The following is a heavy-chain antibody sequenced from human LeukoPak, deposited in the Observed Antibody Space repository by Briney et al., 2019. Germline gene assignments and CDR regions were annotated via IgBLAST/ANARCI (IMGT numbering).Heavy chain of an antibody. V-gene: IGHV4-34*01. D-gene: IGHD3-9*01. CDR3: ARGYYEILTGPAGWFDP. CDR2: INHIGTT. CDR1: GGSFSGYY. J-gene: IGHJ5*02. Sequence: KPSETLSLICAVYGGSFSGYYWSWIRQPPGKGMEWLGVINHIGTTNYNPSLKSGVTISVDTSKSQFSLKLSSVTAADTAVYYCARGYYEILTGPAGWFDPWGQGTLVTVSS.